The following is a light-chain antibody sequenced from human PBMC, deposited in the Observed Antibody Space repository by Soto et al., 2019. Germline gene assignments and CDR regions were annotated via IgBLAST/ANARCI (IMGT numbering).Light chain of an antibody. CDR2: DAS. Sequence: EIVLTQSPGTLSLSPGERATLSCRASQSVSSSYLAWYQQKPGQAPRLLIYDASRATGIPDRFSGSGSGTDFTLTITRLEPKDFAVYYCQHYGTSALFGPGTKVDI. J-gene: IGKJ3*01. CDR1: QSVSSSY. V-gene: IGKV3-20*01. CDR3: QHYGTSAL.